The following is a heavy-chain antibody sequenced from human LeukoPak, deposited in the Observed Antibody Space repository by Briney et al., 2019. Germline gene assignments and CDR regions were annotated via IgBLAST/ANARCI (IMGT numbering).Heavy chain of an antibody. Sequence: SETLSLTCAVSGGSISSSNWWSWVRQPPGKGLEWIGEIYHSGSTNYNPSLKSRVTISVDKSKNQFSLKLSSVTAADTAVYYCASRTGGYYGSGIDNWFDPWGQGTLVTVSS. CDR3: ASRTGGYYGSGIDNWFDP. V-gene: IGHV4-4*02. J-gene: IGHJ5*02. D-gene: IGHD3-10*01. CDR2: IYHSGST. CDR1: GGSISSSNW.